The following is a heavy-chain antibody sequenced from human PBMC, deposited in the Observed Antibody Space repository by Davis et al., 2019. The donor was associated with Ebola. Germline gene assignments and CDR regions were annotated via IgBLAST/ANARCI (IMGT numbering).Heavy chain of an antibody. CDR2: INSDGSST. CDR1: GFTFSSYW. Sequence: LSLTCAASGFTFSSYWMHWVRQAPGKGLVWVSRINSDGSSTSYADSVKGRFTISRDNAKNTLYLQMNSLRAEDTAVYYCARGIVVVVAATRGSWFDPWGQGTLVTVSS. J-gene: IGHJ5*02. V-gene: IGHV3-74*01. CDR3: ARGIVVVVAATRGSWFDP. D-gene: IGHD2-15*01.